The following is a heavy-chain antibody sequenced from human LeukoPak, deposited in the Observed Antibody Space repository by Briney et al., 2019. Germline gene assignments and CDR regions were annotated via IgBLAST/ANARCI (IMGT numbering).Heavy chain of an antibody. CDR1: GFTFSSYA. CDR2: ISYDGSNK. D-gene: IGHD3-10*01. V-gene: IGHV3-30-3*01. J-gene: IGHJ6*02. Sequence: PGRSLRLSCAASGFTFSSYATHWVRQASGKGLEWVAVISYDGSNKYYADSVKGRFTISRDNSKNTLYLQMNSLRAEDTAVYYCARDFHTMFREPYGMDVGGQGNTVTVSS. CDR3: ARDFHTMFREPYGMDV.